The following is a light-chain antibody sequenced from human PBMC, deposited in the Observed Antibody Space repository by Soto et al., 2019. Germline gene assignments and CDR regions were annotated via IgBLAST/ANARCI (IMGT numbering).Light chain of an antibody. CDR2: NVY. CDR3: NSYTKRYTYF. V-gene: IGLV2-14*01. CDR1: SSDVGGYDY. J-gene: IGLJ1*01. Sequence: QSALTQPASVSGSPGQSITISCTGTSSDVGGYDYVGWYQQHPGKAPKLMIYNVYNRPSGVSFRFSGSKSGNTASLTISGLQTEDEADYYCNSYTKRYTYFFVTGTKVTVL.